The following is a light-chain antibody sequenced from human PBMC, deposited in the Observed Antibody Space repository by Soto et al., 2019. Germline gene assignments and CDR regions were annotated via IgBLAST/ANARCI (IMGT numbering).Light chain of an antibody. Sequence: QSVLTQPPSASGTPGQRVTISCSGGSSNIGSNTVIWYQQLPGTAPKLLIYSNTQRPSGVPDRFSGSKSGTSASLAISGLQSEDEADYYCAAWDDSLNGFVFGTG. V-gene: IGLV1-44*01. CDR3: AAWDDSLNGFV. CDR2: SNT. J-gene: IGLJ1*01. CDR1: SSNIGSNT.